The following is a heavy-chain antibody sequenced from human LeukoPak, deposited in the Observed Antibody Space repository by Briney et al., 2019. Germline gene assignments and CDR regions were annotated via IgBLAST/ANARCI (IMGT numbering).Heavy chain of an antibody. D-gene: IGHD5/OR15-5a*01. Sequence: GSLRLSCAASGFTVSSNYMSWVRQAPGKGLEWVAVIWSDGSNKYYADSVKGRFTISRDNSKNTLYLQMNSLRAEDTAVYYCARRRYSVYDFDYWGQGTLVTVSS. V-gene: IGHV3-33*08. J-gene: IGHJ4*02. CDR1: GFTVSSNY. CDR2: IWSDGSNK. CDR3: ARRRYSVYDFDY.